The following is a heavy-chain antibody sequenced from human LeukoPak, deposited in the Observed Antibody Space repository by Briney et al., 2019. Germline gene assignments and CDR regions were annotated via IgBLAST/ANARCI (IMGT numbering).Heavy chain of an antibody. Sequence: APVKVSCKASGYTITGYYMHWVRQAPGQGLEWMGWINANNDGSVYAQKFQGRVTMTRDTSINTAYMELSRLRSDATAVYYCARKRGVGVDTNAFDMWGQGTMVTVSS. CDR3: ARKRGVGVDTNAFDM. J-gene: IGHJ3*02. CDR2: INANNDGS. D-gene: IGHD3-3*01. V-gene: IGHV1-2*02. CDR1: GYTITGYY.